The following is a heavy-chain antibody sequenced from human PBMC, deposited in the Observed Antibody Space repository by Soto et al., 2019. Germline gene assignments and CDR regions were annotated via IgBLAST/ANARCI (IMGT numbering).Heavy chain of an antibody. CDR3: VRRAQYFDGTGFHAFDI. Sequence: GGSLRLSCVASGYNFTKYALSWVRQAPGKGLEWVSAISSGGDNTHYADSVKGRFTITRDNSKNMLYLEMNSLTVEDTAVYYCVRRAQYFDGTGFHAFDIWGQGTRVTVSS. CDR1: GYNFTKYA. D-gene: IGHD3-22*01. V-gene: IGHV3-23*01. J-gene: IGHJ3*02. CDR2: ISSGGDNT.